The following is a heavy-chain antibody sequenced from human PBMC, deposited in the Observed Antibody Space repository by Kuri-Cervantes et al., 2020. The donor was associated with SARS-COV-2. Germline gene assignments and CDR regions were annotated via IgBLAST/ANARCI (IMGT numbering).Heavy chain of an antibody. CDR2: ISSSGSTI. CDR3: IPSILGYCSSTSCYDY. Sequence: GESLKISCAASGFTFSSFDMNWVRQVPGRGLEWVSYISSSGSTIYYADSVKGRFTISRDNSKNTLYLQMNSLRAEDTAVYYCIPSILGYCSSTSCYDYWGQGTLVTVSS. J-gene: IGHJ4*02. V-gene: IGHV3-48*01. CDR1: GFTFSSFD. D-gene: IGHD2-2*01.